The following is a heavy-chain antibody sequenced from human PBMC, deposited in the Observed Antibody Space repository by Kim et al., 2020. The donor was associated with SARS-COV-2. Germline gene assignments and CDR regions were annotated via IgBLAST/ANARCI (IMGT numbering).Heavy chain of an antibody. CDR3: ARDRYYYDSSHFDY. CDR2: IIPIFGTA. CDR1: GGTFSSYA. V-gene: IGHV1-69*01. D-gene: IGHD3-22*01. J-gene: IGHJ4*02. Sequence: KVSCKASGGTFSSYAISWVRQAPGQGLEWMGGIIPIFGTANYAQKFQGRVTITADESTSTAYMELSSLRSEDTAVYYCARDRYYYDSSHFDYWGQGTLVTVSS.